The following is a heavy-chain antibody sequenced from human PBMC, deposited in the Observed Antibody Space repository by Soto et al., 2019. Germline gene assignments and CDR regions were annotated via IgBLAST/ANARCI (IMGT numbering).Heavy chain of an antibody. CDR1: GGSVSSGSYY. CDR3: ARDSDTAMGYYGMDV. Sequence: QVQLQESGPGLVKPSETLSLTCTVSGGSVSSGSYYWSWIRQPPGKGLEWIGYIYYSGSTNYNPYLKSRVTISVDMFKNQFSLKLSSVTAAATAVYYCARDSDTAMGYYGMDVWGQGTTVTVSS. D-gene: IGHD5-18*01. J-gene: IGHJ6*02. V-gene: IGHV4-61*01. CDR2: IYYSGST.